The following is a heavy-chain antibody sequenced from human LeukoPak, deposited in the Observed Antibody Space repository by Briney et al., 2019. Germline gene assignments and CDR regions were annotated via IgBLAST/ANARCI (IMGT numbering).Heavy chain of an antibody. CDR3: AKGLEERYCSGGSCFLSAFDY. CDR1: GFTFSSYA. Sequence: HPGGSLRLSCAASGFTFSSYAMHWVRQAPGKGLEWVAVISYDGSNKYYADSVKGRFTISRDNSKNTLYLQMNSLRAEDTAVYYCAKGLEERYCSGGSCFLSAFDYWGQGTLVTVSS. CDR2: ISYDGSNK. J-gene: IGHJ4*02. D-gene: IGHD2-15*01. V-gene: IGHV3-30*04.